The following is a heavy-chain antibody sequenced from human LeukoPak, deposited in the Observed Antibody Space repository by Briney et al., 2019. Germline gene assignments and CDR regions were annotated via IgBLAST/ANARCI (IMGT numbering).Heavy chain of an antibody. CDR3: ARDISGSYSVDY. Sequence: GGSLRLSFAASGFTFSSYAMHWVRQAPGKGLEWVAVISYDGSKNHHADSVKGRFTISRDNSKNTLYLQMNSLTAEDTAVYYCARDISGSYSVDYWGQGTLVTVSS. CDR2: ISYDGSKN. J-gene: IGHJ4*02. V-gene: IGHV3-30-3*01. CDR1: GFTFSSYA. D-gene: IGHD1-26*01.